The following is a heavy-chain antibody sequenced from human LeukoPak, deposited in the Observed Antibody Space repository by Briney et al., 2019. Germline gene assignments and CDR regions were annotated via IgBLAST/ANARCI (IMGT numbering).Heavy chain of an antibody. CDR2: IIPIFGTA. D-gene: IGHD3-9*01. V-gene: IGHV1-69*13. J-gene: IGHJ4*02. Sequence: GASVKVSCKASGGTFSSYAISWVRQAPGQGLEWMGGIIPIFGTANYAQKFQGRVTITADESTSTAYMELSSLRSEDTAVYYCAGWDSDILTGYHLNPGIRPFDYWGQGTLVTVSS. CDR3: AGWDSDILTGYHLNPGIRPFDY. CDR1: GGTFSSYA.